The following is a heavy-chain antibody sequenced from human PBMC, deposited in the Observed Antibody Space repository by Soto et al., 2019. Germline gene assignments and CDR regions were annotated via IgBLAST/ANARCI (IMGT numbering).Heavy chain of an antibody. D-gene: IGHD3-3*01. CDR2: ISYDGSNK. V-gene: IGHV3-30-3*01. CDR1: GFTFSSYA. Sequence: GGSLRLSCAASGFTFSSYAMHWVRQAPGKGLEWVAVISYDGSNKNHADTVKGRFTISRDNSKNTLYLQMNSLRAEDTAVYYCARGYDFWSGYYYNYGMDVWGQGTTVTVSS. J-gene: IGHJ6*02. CDR3: ARGYDFWSGYYYNYGMDV.